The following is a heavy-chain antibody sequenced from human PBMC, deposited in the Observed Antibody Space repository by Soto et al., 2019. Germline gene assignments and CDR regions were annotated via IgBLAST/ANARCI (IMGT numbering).Heavy chain of an antibody. CDR2: ISGSSSAI. V-gene: IGHV3-48*02. D-gene: IGHD6-6*01. Sequence: VQLVESGGGLVQPGGSLRLSCAASGFTFTSYNMNWVRQAPGKGLEWVSYISGSSSAIYYADSVKGRFTISRDNAKKSLYLQMNSLRDEDTAVYYCAKYSSSTYFFYGMDVWGQGTTVTVSS. CDR3: AKYSSSTYFFYGMDV. J-gene: IGHJ6*02. CDR1: GFTFTSYN.